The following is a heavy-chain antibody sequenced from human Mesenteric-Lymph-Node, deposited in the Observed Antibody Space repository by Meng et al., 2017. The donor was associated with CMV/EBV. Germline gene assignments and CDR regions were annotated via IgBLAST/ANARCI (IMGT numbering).Heavy chain of an antibody. Sequence: GESLKISCTTSGFTFGDYAMNWVRQAPGKGLEWVGFIRTKAYGGTTDYAASVKGRFTISRDDSKIIAYLQMNSLNTEDTAVYYCTKLFSAFGMDVWGQGTTVTVSS. D-gene: IGHD2-21*01. CDR1: GFTFGDYA. CDR3: TKLFSAFGMDV. V-gene: IGHV3-49*04. CDR2: IRTKAYGGTT. J-gene: IGHJ6*02.